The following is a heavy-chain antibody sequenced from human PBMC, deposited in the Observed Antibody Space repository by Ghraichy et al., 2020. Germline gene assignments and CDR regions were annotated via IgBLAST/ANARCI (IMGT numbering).Heavy chain of an antibody. CDR2: IYADGIT. V-gene: IGHV4-4*07. D-gene: IGHD3-3*01. CDR1: GGFINDYY. J-gene: IGHJ4*02. CDR3: AGSGRNSIDY. Sequence: SETLSLTCTVSGGFINDYYWSWIRQPAGEGLEWIGRIYADGITNSNPSLKSRVTMSVDTSKNQFSLEMRSVTAADTAVYYCAGSGRNSIDYWGQGILVTVSS.